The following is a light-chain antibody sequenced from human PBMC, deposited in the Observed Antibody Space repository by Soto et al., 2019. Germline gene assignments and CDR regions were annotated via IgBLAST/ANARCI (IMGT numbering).Light chain of an antibody. Sequence: QSALTQPASVSGSPGQSITISCTGTSSDVGDYNFVSWYQQLPGKAPKLMIYEVSHRPSGVSNRFSGSKSGNTASLTISGLLAEDEAYYYCSSHTSSSIWVFGGGTKLTVL. J-gene: IGLJ3*02. CDR2: EVS. CDR3: SSHTSSSIWV. CDR1: SSDVGDYNF. V-gene: IGLV2-14*03.